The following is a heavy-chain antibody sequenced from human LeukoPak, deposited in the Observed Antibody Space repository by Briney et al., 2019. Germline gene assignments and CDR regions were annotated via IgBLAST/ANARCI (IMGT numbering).Heavy chain of an antibody. CDR3: ARQRTVTTVDY. D-gene: IGHD4-17*01. V-gene: IGHV5-51*01. Sequence: GESLKISCKGSGYSFSTYWIGWVRQMPGKGLEWMGIIYPGDSDTRYSPSFQGQVTISADKSISTAYLQWSSLKASDTAMYYCARQRTVTTVDYWGQGTLVTVSS. CDR2: IYPGDSDT. J-gene: IGHJ4*02. CDR1: GYSFSTYW.